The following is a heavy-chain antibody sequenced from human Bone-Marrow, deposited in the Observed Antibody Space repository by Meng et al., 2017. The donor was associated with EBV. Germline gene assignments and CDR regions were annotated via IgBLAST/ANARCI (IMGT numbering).Heavy chain of an antibody. Sequence: GQLVQSGAEVKKPGASVKVSCKASGYTFTGHYMHWVRQAPGQGLEWMGRIDPNSGGADYAQKFQGGVTMTRDTSISTFYMELSRLTSDDTAVYFCARASDYGNDLDYWGQGTLVTVSS. CDR2: IDPNSGGA. D-gene: IGHD4-11*01. CDR3: ARASDYGNDLDY. J-gene: IGHJ4*02. CDR1: GYTFTGHY. V-gene: IGHV1-2*06.